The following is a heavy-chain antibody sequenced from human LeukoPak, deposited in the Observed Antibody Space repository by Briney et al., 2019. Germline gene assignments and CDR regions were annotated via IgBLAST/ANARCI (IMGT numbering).Heavy chain of an antibody. D-gene: IGHD3-16*01. CDR3: ATSRGSQNAFDI. CDR1: GFTFSSYS. J-gene: IGHJ3*02. CDR2: ISSSSSTI. V-gene: IGHV3-48*01. Sequence: GGSLRLSCAASGFTFSSYSMNWVRQAPGKGLEWVSYISSSSSTIYYADSVKGRFTISRDNAKNSLYLQMNSLRAEDTAVYYCATSRGSQNAFDIWGQGTMVTVSS.